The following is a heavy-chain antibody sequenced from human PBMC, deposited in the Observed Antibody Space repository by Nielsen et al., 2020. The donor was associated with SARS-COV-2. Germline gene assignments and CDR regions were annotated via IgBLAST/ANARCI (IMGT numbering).Heavy chain of an antibody. Sequence: SLKISCAASGFTFTSHWMSWVRQAPGKGLEWVSGISWNSGSIGYAVSVKGRFTISRDNAKNSLYLQMNSLRAEDTALYYCAKDITFSSGWYYFDYWGQGTLVTVSS. V-gene: IGHV3-9*01. D-gene: IGHD6-19*01. CDR3: AKDITFSSGWYYFDY. CDR2: ISWNSGSI. J-gene: IGHJ4*02. CDR1: GFTFTSHW.